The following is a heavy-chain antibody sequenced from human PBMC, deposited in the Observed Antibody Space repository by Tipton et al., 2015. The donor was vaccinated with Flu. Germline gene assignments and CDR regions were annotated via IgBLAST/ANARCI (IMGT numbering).Heavy chain of an antibody. CDR3: ARDRGFGAYTFDY. D-gene: IGHD3-10*01. CDR1: GYTFTNYN. V-gene: IGHV1-46*01. CDR2: IYPSGGGT. J-gene: IGHJ4*02. Sequence: VQSGAEVKKPGASVRISCTASGYTFTNYNMHWVRQAPGQGPEWMGIIYPSGGGTTYAQRFQGRVTLTRDKSTSTVYMELSSLRPEDTAFYYCARDRGFGAYTFDYWGQGTLVTVAS.